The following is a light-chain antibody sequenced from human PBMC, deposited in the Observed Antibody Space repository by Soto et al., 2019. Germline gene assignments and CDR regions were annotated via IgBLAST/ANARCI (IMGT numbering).Light chain of an antibody. V-gene: IGKV3-11*01. CDR3: QQRNNWPPIT. CDR1: QSVSSY. CDR2: DAS. Sequence: EIVLTQSQATLSLSPGERATLSCRASQSVSSYLAWYQQKPGQAPRLLIYDASNRATGVPARFSGSGSGTDFTLTISSLEPEDFALYYCQQRNNWPPITFGQGTRLEIK. J-gene: IGKJ5*01.